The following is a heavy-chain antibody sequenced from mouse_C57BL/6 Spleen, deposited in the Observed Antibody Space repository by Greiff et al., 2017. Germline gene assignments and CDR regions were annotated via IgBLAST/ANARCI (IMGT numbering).Heavy chain of an antibody. CDR2: ISYSGST. J-gene: IGHJ2*01. CDR1: GYSITSDY. CDR3: ARSYYGSSDMDY. D-gene: IGHD1-1*01. Sequence: EVQLQQSGPGLAKPSQSLSLTCSVTGYSITSDYWTWIRQFPGNKLEYMGYISYSGSTYYYPSLKSRISITQDTSKNQYYLQLNSVTTEDTATYYCARSYYGSSDMDYWGQGTTLTVSS. V-gene: IGHV3-8*01.